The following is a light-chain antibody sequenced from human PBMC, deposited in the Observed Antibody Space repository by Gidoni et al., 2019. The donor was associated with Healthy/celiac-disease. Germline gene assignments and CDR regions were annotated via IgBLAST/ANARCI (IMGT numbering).Light chain of an antibody. CDR2: DVS. CDR1: SSDVGGYNY. Sequence: QSALTQPASVSGSPGQSITLSCTGTSSDVGGYNYVSGYQQHPGKAPKLLIYDVSNRPSGVSNRFSGSKSGNTASLTISRLQAEDEADYYCSSYTSSSTLVVFGGGTKLT. CDR3: SSYTSSSTLVV. J-gene: IGLJ2*01. V-gene: IGLV2-14*03.